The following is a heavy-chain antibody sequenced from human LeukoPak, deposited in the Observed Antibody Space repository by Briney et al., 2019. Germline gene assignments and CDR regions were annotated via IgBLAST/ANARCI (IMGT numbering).Heavy chain of an antibody. CDR3: ACYGSGSYYNAAFDI. J-gene: IGHJ3*02. CDR2: IIPIFGTA. D-gene: IGHD3-10*01. Sequence: SVKVSCKASGGTFSSYAISWVRQAPGQGLEWMGGIIPIFGTANYAQKFQGRVTITADESTSTAYMELSSLRSEDTAVHYCACYGSGSYYNAAFDIWGQGTMVTVSS. CDR1: GGTFSSYA. V-gene: IGHV1-69*13.